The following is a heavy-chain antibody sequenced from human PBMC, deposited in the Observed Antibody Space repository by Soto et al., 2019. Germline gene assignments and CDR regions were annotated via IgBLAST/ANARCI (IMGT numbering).Heavy chain of an antibody. J-gene: IGHJ4*02. CDR3: ARRLDAAGFDY. D-gene: IGHD6-13*01. V-gene: IGHV3-23*01. CDR2: ISGSGSTT. CDR1: GFTFSNYD. Sequence: GGSLRLSCEASGFTFSNYDMSWVRQAPGKGLEWVSAISGSGSTTYDADSEKGRFTFSRDNSKNTLYLQMNSLRAEDTAVYYCARRLDAAGFDYWGQGTLVTVSS.